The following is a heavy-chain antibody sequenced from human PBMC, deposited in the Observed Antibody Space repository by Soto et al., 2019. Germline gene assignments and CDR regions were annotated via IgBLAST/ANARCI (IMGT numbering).Heavy chain of an antibody. CDR3: ASGDAWGVLLAF. Sequence: PSETLSHTCNVSGAPINGGVYYWNWFRQLPGKGLEWIGYIYFSGTTYYNPSLESRLTISLDTSQNQFSLHLTSVSAADTAVYYCASGDAWGVLLAFWGQGILVTVSS. J-gene: IGHJ4*02. V-gene: IGHV4-31*03. CDR2: IYFSGTT. D-gene: IGHD3-10*01. CDR1: GAPINGGVYY.